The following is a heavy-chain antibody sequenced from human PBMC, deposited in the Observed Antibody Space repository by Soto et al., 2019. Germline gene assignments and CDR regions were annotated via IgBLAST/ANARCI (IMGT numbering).Heavy chain of an antibody. CDR1: GDSFSSYY. CDR3: VREYSRWFDP. D-gene: IGHD2-15*01. V-gene: IGHV4-59*01. J-gene: IGHJ5*02. CDR2: IYHSGTT. Sequence: QVQLQESGPGLVKPSETLSLTCTVSGDSFSSYYWSWIRQPPGKGLEWIGYIYHSGTTTYNPSLTSRVTISVDTSKNQFSLKLSSVTAADTAVYYCVREYSRWFDPWGQGTLVTVSS.